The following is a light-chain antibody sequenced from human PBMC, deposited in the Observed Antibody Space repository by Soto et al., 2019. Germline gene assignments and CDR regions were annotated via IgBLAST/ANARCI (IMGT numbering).Light chain of an antibody. CDR3: QQSGSSPRT. V-gene: IGKV3-20*01. Sequence: EIVLTQSPGTLSLSPGERATLSCRASQSVSSSYLAWYQQKPGQAPRLLIYGASIRATGIPDKFSGSGSGTDFTLTISILEPEDFAVYYCQQSGSSPRTFGQGTKVDIK. CDR1: QSVSSSY. J-gene: IGKJ1*01. CDR2: GAS.